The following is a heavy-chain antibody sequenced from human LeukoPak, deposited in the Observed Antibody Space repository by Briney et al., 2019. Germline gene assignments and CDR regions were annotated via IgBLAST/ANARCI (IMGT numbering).Heavy chain of an antibody. Sequence: PSETLSLTCTVSGGSISNYYWGWIRQPPGKGLEWLGYIHSSGSTNYNPSLKSRVTILVDTSKNQFSLKLTSVTAADMAVYYCTREGYDRSGYYLDYWSQGILVTVSS. V-gene: IGHV4-59*01. J-gene: IGHJ4*02. CDR2: IHSSGST. D-gene: IGHD3-22*01. CDR1: GGSISNYY. CDR3: TREGYDRSGYYLDY.